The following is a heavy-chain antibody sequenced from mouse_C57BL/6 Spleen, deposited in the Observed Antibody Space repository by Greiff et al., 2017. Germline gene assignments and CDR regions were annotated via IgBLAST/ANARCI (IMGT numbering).Heavy chain of an antibody. Sequence: VQLQQPGTELVKPGASVKLSCKASGYTFTSYWMHWVKQRPGQGLEWIRNINPSNGGTNYNEKFKSKATLTVDKSSSTAYMQLSSLTSEDSAVYYCARSLYGNYEAWFAYWGQGTLVTVSA. J-gene: IGHJ3*01. CDR1: GYTFTSYW. D-gene: IGHD2-1*01. V-gene: IGHV1-53*01. CDR2: INPSNGGT. CDR3: ARSLYGNYEAWFAY.